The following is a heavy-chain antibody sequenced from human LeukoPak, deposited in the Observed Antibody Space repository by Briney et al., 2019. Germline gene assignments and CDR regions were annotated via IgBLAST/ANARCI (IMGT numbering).Heavy chain of an antibody. V-gene: IGHV3-7*01. CDR1: GFTFSSYW. D-gene: IGHD5-18*01. Sequence: GGSLRLSCAASGFTFSSYWMSWVRQAPGKGLEWVANIRQDGSEKYYVDSVKGRFTISRDNAKNSLYLQMNSLRAEDTAVYYCARDRGYSYDAFDIWGQGTMVTVSS. CDR2: IRQDGSEK. J-gene: IGHJ3*02. CDR3: ARDRGYSYDAFDI.